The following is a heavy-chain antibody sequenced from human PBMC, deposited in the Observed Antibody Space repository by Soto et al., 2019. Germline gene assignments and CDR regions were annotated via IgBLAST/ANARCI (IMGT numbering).Heavy chain of an antibody. CDR1: GYTFTSYY. CDR3: ARDSDSRTPMDV. Sequence: ASLKFSCKASGYTFTSYYMHWVRQAPGQGLEWMGIINPSGSSTSYAQKFQGRVTMTRDTSTSTVYMELSSLRSEDTAVYYCARDSDSRTPMDVWGKGTTVTSP. J-gene: IGHJ6*03. CDR2: INPSGSST. D-gene: IGHD6-13*01. V-gene: IGHV1-46*03.